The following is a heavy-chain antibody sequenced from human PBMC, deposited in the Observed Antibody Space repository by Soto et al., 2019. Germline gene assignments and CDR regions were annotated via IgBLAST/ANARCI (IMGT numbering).Heavy chain of an antibody. CDR3: ARGVAYYEFWSGYYTATSYNWFDP. D-gene: IGHD3-3*01. J-gene: IGHJ5*02. CDR2: IYYSGST. CDR1: GGSISSSSYY. Sequence: PSETLSLTCTVSGGSISSSSYYWGWIRQPPGKGLEWIGSIYYSGSTYYNPSLKSRVTISVDTSKNQFSLKLSSVTAADAAVYYCARGVAYYEFWSGYYTATSYNWFDPWGQGTLVTVSS. V-gene: IGHV4-39*01.